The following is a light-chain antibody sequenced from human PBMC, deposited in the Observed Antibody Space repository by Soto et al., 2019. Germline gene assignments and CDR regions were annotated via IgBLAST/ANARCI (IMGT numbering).Light chain of an antibody. V-gene: IGKV1-27*01. CDR1: QGISNY. CDR2: AVS. J-gene: IGKJ1*01. Sequence: DIHMTQSPSSLSASVGDRVTITCRASQGISNYLAWYQQKPGRVPKLPIYAVSTLQSGVSSRFSGSGSGTDFTLTISSLQPEDVATYYCQRYNSAPQTFGQGTRWIS. CDR3: QRYNSAPQT.